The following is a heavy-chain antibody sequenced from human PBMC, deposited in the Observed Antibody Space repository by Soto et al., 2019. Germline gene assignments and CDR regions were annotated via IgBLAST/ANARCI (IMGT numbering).Heavy chain of an antibody. V-gene: IGHV3-23*04. CDR3: ARDRPGGTWNRDAFDI. D-gene: IGHD1-1*01. Sequence: EVQLVESGGGLVQPGGSLRISCSASGFTFNTNAMTWVRQAPGKGLEWVSLISASGGTTYYADSVEGRFTISRDNSKTTLYLQMSSRRAEDTAVYYCARDRPGGTWNRDAFDIWGQGTMVAVSS. J-gene: IGHJ3*02. CDR1: GFTFNTNA. CDR2: ISASGGTT.